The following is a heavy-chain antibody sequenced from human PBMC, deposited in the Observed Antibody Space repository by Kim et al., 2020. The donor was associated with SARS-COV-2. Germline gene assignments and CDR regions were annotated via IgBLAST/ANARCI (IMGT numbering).Heavy chain of an antibody. Sequence: SETLSLTCAVYGGSFSGYYWSWIRQPPGKGLEWIGEINHSGSTNYNPSLKSRVTISVDTSKNQFSLKLSSVTAADTAVYYCASSSGGDPYYYYGMDVWGQGTTVTVSS. CDR2: INHSGST. V-gene: IGHV4-34*01. CDR3: ASSSGGDPYYYYGMDV. D-gene: IGHD2-21*02. J-gene: IGHJ6*02. CDR1: GGSFSGYY.